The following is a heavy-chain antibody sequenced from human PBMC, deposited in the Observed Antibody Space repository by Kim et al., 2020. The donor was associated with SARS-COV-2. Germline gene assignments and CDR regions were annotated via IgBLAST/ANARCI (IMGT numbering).Heavy chain of an antibody. J-gene: IGHJ4*02. CDR3: ARDRGSSSWYNHYFDY. Sequence: PTSRVTKPVDTSKNQFSLKLSSVTAADTAVYYCARDRGSSSWYNHYFDYWGQGTLVTVSS. V-gene: IGHV4-59*01. D-gene: IGHD6-13*01.